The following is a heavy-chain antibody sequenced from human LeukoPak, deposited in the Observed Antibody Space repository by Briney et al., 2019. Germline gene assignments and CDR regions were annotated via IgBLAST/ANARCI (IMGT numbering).Heavy chain of an antibody. CDR1: GFTFSNYS. V-gene: IGHV3-21*01. CDR2: ISSSSSYI. Sequence: GGSLRLSCAASGFTFSNYSMNWVRQAPGKGLEWVSSISSSSSYIYYADSVKGRFTISRDNAKNSLYLQMNSLRAEDTAVYYCARNYYGSGSYYYWGQGTLVTVSS. J-gene: IGHJ4*02. CDR3: ARNYYGSGSYYY. D-gene: IGHD3-10*01.